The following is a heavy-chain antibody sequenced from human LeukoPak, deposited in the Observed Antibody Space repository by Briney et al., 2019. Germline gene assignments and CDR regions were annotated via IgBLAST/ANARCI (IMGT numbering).Heavy chain of an antibody. Sequence: GGSLRLSCAASGFTFSNYWMHWVRQAPGKGLVWVSRINSDGISTGYADSVKGRFTVSRDNAKNSLYLQMNSLRAEDTAVYYCAKDEDSVPGGMDVWGQGTTVTVSS. CDR3: AKDEDSVPGGMDV. J-gene: IGHJ6*02. CDR2: INSDGIST. CDR1: GFTFSNYW. V-gene: IGHV3-74*01. D-gene: IGHD2-8*02.